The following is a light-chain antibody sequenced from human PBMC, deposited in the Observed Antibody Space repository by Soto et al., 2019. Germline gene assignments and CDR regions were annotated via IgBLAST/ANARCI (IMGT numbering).Light chain of an antibody. CDR2: GAS. CDR3: HQYNTWPPWT. CDR1: QSVSSN. Sequence: EVVVTQSPATLSVSPGDRATLSCRASQSVSSNLAWYQQKPGQAPRLLIYGASTRATGIPARFSGSGSGTEFTLTISSLQSEDFAVYYCHQYNTWPPWTFGQGTKVEVK. J-gene: IGKJ1*01. V-gene: IGKV3-15*01.